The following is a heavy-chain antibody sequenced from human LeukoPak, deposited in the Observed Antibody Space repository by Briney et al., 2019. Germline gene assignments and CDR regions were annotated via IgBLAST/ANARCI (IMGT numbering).Heavy chain of an antibody. D-gene: IGHD3-3*02. J-gene: IGHJ4*02. CDR1: GFTVRNNY. V-gene: IGHV3-66*01. CDR3: ARAPSNAHFDY. Sequence: PGGSLRLSCAASGFTVRNNYMSWVRQAPGKGLEWVSLIYSGGSTYYADAVKGRFTISRDNSNNTVYLQMNGLRAEDTAVYYCARAPSNAHFDYWGQGTLVTVSS. CDR2: IYSGGST.